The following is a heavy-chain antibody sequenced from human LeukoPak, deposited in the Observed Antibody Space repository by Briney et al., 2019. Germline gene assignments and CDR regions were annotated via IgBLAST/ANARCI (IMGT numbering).Heavy chain of an antibody. D-gene: IGHD6-19*01. CDR2: ISYDGSNK. CDR1: GFTFSSYA. V-gene: IGHV3-30*04. Sequence: PGGSLRLSCAASGFTFSSYAMHWVRQAPGKGLEWVAVISYDGSNKYYADSVKGRFTISRDNSKNTLYLQMNSLRAEDTAVYYCARWASIAVAGHFDYWGQGTLVTVSS. CDR3: ARWASIAVAGHFDY. J-gene: IGHJ4*02.